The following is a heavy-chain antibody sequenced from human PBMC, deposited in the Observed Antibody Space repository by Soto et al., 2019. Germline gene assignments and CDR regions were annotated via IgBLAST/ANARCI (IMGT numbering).Heavy chain of an antibody. CDR3: ARSDGYNKIEY. D-gene: IGHD6-25*01. CDR1: GFSFSDSA. CDR2: ISYDGSNK. Sequence: QVHLVESGGGVVQPGRSLRLSCAASGFSFSDSAMHWVRQAPGKGLEWVTVISYDGSNKYYAVPVKGRFAISRDNSKNTLYLQMNSLRAEDTAVYYCARSDGYNKIEYWGQGTLVTVSS. V-gene: IGHV3-30*09. J-gene: IGHJ4*02.